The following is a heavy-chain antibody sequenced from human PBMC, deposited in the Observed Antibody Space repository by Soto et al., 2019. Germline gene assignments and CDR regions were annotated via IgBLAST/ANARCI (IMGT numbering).Heavy chain of an antibody. CDR3: ASTFIAAAGTMNWFDP. J-gene: IGHJ5*02. CDR2: ISAYNGKR. CDR1: GYTFTSYG. V-gene: IGHV1-18*01. D-gene: IGHD6-13*01. Sequence: GASVKVSCKASGYTFTSYGISWVRQAPGQGLEWMGWISAYNGKRGCARELQGRVTMTTDTSTSTAYMELRSLRSDDTAVYYCASTFIAAAGTMNWFDPRGQRTLVTVSS.